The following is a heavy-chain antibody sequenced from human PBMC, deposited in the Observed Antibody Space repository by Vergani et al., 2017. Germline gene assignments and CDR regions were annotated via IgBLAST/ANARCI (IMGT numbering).Heavy chain of an antibody. CDR3: ARVDYGSGRYDY. CDR2: IGTAGDT. CDR1: GFTFSSYD. Sequence: EVQLVESGGGLVQPGGSLRLSCAASGFTFSSYDMHWVRQATGKGLEWVSAIGTAGDTYYPGSVKGRFTISRENAKNSLYLQMNSLRAGDTAVYYCARVDYGSGRYDYWGQGTLVTVSS. V-gene: IGHV3-13*04. J-gene: IGHJ4*02. D-gene: IGHD3-10*01.